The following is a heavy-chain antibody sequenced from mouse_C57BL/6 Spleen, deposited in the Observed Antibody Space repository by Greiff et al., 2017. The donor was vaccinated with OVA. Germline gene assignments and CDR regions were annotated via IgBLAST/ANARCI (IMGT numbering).Heavy chain of an antibody. CDR2: IDPETGGT. J-gene: IGHJ1*03. V-gene: IGHV1-15*01. CDR1: GYTFTDYE. D-gene: IGHD1-1*01. Sequence: QVQLQQSGAELVRPGASVTLSCKASGYTFTDYEMHWVKQTPVHGLEWIGAIDPETGGTAYNQKFKGKAILTADKSSSTAYMELRSLTSEDSAVYYCTRPSYYYGSRYWCFDVWGTGTTVTVSS. CDR3: TRPSYYYGSRYWCFDV.